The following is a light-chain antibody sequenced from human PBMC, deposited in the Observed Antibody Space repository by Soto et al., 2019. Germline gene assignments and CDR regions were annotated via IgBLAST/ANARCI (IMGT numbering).Light chain of an antibody. J-gene: IGKJ1*01. CDR3: QQYGGMWT. V-gene: IGKV3-20*01. CDR2: GAS. Sequence: EILSTQSPGKLSLSPGERATLSWRASQSVLGSYLACYQQSPGQAPRLLIQGASRRATCIPDRFTGSGSGTDFTPTINRLEPEDFAVYYCQQYGGMWTFGQGTKVDIK. CDR1: QSVLGSY.